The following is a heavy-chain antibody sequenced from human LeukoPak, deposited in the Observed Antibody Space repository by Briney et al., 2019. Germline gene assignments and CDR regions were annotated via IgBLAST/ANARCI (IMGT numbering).Heavy chain of an antibody. CDR3: AREGMIATGREPAEI. D-gene: IGHD3-22*01. Sequence: SETLSLTCSVSGGSISSSYWSWIRQPPGKGLEWIGYIYYSGSTNYNPSLKRRVTISVDTSKNQFSLKLSSVTAADTAVYYCAREGMIATGREPAEIWGQGTMVTVSS. CDR2: IYYSGST. CDR1: GGSISSSY. V-gene: IGHV4-59*01. J-gene: IGHJ3*02.